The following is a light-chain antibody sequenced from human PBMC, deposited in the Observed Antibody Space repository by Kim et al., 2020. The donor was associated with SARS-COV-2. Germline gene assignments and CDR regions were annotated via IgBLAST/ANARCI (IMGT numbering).Light chain of an antibody. V-gene: IGKV3-15*01. Sequence: EVVMTQSPATLSVSPGERATLSCRASQSVRTNLAWYQQKPGQAPRLLIYRASTRATGVPARFSGSGSGTEFTLTVSSLQSEDFAVYYCQNYHGLPPYTSGQGTKLQI. CDR2: RAS. CDR1: QSVRTN. J-gene: IGKJ2*01. CDR3: QNYHGLPPYT.